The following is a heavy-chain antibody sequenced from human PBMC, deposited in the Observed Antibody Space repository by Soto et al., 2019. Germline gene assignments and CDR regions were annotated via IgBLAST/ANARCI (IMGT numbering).Heavy chain of an antibody. V-gene: IGHV4-34*01. J-gene: IGHJ6*02. CDR3: ARGGISMAWNYYYYGMDV. Sequence: QVQLHQRGAGLLKPSETLSLTCAVSGASVSGQYWSWIRQPPGKGLEWVGEIIPTGSTTYNPSLKSRLSFSLETSKNHFSLNLTSGSVADTAVYYCARGGISMAWNYYYYGMDVWGQGTTVTVSS. CDR1: GASVSGQY. D-gene: IGHD2-8*01. CDR2: IIPTGST.